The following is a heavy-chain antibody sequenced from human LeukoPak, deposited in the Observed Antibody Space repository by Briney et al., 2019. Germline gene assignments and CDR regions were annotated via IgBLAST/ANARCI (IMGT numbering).Heavy chain of an antibody. J-gene: IGHJ4*02. D-gene: IGHD2-21*02. CDR3: TTVCCGGDSAHY. V-gene: IGHV3-15*01. CDR2: IKSKTDGGTT. Sequence: PGGSLRLSCAASGFTFSNAWMSWVRQAPGKGLEWVGRIKSKTDGGTTDYAAPVKGRFTISRDDSKNTLYLQMNSLKTEDKAVYYCTTVCCGGDSAHYWGQGTLVTVSS. CDR1: GFTFSNAW.